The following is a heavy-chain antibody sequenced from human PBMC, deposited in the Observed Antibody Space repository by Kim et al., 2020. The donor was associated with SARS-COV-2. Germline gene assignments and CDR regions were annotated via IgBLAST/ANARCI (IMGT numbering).Heavy chain of an antibody. CDR2: IYYSGST. J-gene: IGHJ4*02. D-gene: IGHD1-26*01. V-gene: IGHV4-39*01. CDR1: GGSISSSSYY. CDR3: AISGPSRVDY. Sequence: SETLSLTCTVSGGSISSSSYYWGWIRQPPGKGLEWIGSIYYSGSTYYNPSLKSRVTISVDTSKNQFSLKLSSVTAADTAVYYCAISGPSRVDYWGQGTLVTVSS.